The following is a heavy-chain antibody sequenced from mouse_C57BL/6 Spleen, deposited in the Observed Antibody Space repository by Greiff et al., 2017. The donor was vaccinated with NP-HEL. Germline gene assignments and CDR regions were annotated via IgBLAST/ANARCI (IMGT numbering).Heavy chain of an antibody. CDR1: GYTFTSYW. V-gene: IGHV1-64*01. Sequence: QVQLQQPGAELVKPGASVKLSCKASGYTFTSYWMHWVKQRPGQGLEWIGMIHPNSGSTNYNEKFKSKATLTVDKSSSTAYMQLSSLTSEDSAVYYCARGHYSNYGNAMDYWGQGTSVTVSS. CDR3: ARGHYSNYGNAMDY. D-gene: IGHD2-5*01. CDR2: IHPNSGST. J-gene: IGHJ4*01.